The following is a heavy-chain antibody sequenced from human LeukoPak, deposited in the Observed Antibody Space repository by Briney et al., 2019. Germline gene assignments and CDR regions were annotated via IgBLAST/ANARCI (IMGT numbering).Heavy chain of an antibody. Sequence: PGGSLRLSCAASGFAFSSYDMHWVRQAPGKGLEWVAVIWYDGSNKYYADSVKGRFTISRDNSKNTLYLQMNSLRAEDTAVYHCASMGEPGDYWGQGTLVTVSS. J-gene: IGHJ4*02. CDR1: GFAFSSYD. V-gene: IGHV3-33*01. D-gene: IGHD3-16*01. CDR3: ASMGEPGDY. CDR2: IWYDGSNK.